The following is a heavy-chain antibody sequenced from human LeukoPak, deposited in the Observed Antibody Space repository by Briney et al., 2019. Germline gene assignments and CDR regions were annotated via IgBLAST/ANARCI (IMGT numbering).Heavy chain of an antibody. Sequence: PGRSLRLSCAASGFTFDDNAMHWVRQAPGKGLEWVSGISWNSGSIGNADSVKGRFTISRDNAKNSLYLQMNSLRAEDTALYYCAKSRILAFYFDYWGQGTLVTVSS. V-gene: IGHV3-9*01. CDR2: ISWNSGSI. J-gene: IGHJ4*02. CDR3: AKSRILAFYFDY. CDR1: GFTFDDNA. D-gene: IGHD2-15*01.